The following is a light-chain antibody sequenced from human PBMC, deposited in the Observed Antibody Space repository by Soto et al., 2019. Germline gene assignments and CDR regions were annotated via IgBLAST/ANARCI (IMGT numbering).Light chain of an antibody. J-gene: IGKJ1*01. V-gene: IGKV3-20*01. CDR1: QSVSSSY. Sequence: EIVLTQSPGTLSLSPGERATLSCRASQSVSSSYLAWYQQKPGQAPRLLIYGASSRATGIPDRFSGSGFGTDFTLTISRREPEDFAVYYCQQYGSSPPFTFGQGTKVEIK. CDR3: QQYGSSPPFT. CDR2: GAS.